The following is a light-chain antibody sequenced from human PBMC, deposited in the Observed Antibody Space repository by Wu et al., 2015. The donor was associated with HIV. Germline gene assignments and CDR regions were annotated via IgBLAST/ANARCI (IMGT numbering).Light chain of an antibody. CDR2: KAS. Sequence: IQMTQSPSTLSASVGDRVTITCRASQSISSWLAWYQQKPGKAPNLLIYKASSLQSGVPSRFSGSGSGTDFTLTISSLQPDDFAIYFCQQYNSHPGTFGQGTKLVIK. CDR1: QSISSW. CDR3: QQYNSHPGT. J-gene: IGKJ2*01. V-gene: IGKV1-5*03.